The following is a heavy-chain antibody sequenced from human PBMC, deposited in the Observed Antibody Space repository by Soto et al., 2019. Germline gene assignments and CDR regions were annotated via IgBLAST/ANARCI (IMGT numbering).Heavy chain of an antibody. CDR3: ARGRVVVPAAVMFNCLDP. J-gene: IGHJ5*02. Sequence: PSETLSLTCAVYGESFANYYWYWIRQPPGKGLEWIGEINYSGSTDYNQSLESPVTISVDTSKNQFSLNLSSVTAADTAVYYCARGRVVVPAAVMFNCLDPWGQGALVTVSS. CDR2: INYSGST. D-gene: IGHD2-2*01. CDR1: GESFANYY. V-gene: IGHV4-34*01.